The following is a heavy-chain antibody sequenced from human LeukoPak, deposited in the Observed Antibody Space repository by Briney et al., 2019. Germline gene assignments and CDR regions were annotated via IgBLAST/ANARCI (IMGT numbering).Heavy chain of an antibody. CDR1: GFTFSSYA. CDR3: ARVDSSGYSRYVRNYYYGMDV. CDR2: ISYDGSNK. V-gene: IGHV3-30-3*01. D-gene: IGHD3-22*01. Sequence: GGSLRLSCAASGFTFSSYAMHWVRQAPGKGLEWVAVISYDGSNKYYADSVKGRFTISRDNSKNTLYLQMNSLRAEDTAVYYCARVDSSGYSRYVRNYYYGMDVWGQGTTVTVSS. J-gene: IGHJ6*02.